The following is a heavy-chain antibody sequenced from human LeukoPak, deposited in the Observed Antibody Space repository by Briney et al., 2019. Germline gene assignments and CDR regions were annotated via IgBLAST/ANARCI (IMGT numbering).Heavy chain of an antibody. V-gene: IGHV4-38-2*01. CDR2: IYHSGST. CDR1: GYSISSGYY. Sequence: PSETLSLTCAVSGYSISSGYYWGWIRQPPGKGLEWIGSIYHSGSTYYNPSLKSRVTISVDTSKNQFSLQLSSVTAADTAVYYCATQPGDYYDSSGYYEFDYWGQGTLVTVSS. J-gene: IGHJ4*02. D-gene: IGHD3-22*01. CDR3: ATQPGDYYDSSGYYEFDY.